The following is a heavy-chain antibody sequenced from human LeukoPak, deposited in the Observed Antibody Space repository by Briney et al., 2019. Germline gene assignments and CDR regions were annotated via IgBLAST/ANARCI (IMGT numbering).Heavy chain of an antibody. Sequence: SETLSLTCTVSGASISSDGDYWSWIRQHPGKGLEWLGHFYTSASIYYKPSLKTRLTISADTSKNQFSLRLRSVTAADTAVYYCARSQWLLKRFDYWGQGTLVTVSS. CDR3: ARSQWLLKRFDY. CDR1: GASISSDGDY. D-gene: IGHD6-19*01. V-gene: IGHV4-31*03. J-gene: IGHJ4*02. CDR2: FYTSASI.